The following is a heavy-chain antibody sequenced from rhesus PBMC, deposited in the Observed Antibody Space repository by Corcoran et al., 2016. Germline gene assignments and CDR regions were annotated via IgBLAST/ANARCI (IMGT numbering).Heavy chain of an antibody. J-gene: IGHJ4*01. D-gene: IGHD6-25*01. CDR1: GYSISSNY. V-gene: IGHV4-147*01. CDR3: AREGIAAAGFDY. Sequence: QVQLQESGPGLVKPSETLSLTCAVSGYSISSNYWSWIRQPPGKGLDWIGYIYGSIGSTYYNPSLKSRVTISTDPSKNQFSLKLSSVPAADTAVYYCAREGIAAAGFDYWGQGVLVTVSS. CDR2: IYGSIGST.